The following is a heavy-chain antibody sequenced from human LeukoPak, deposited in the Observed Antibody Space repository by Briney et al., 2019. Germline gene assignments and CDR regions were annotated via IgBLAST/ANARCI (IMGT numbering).Heavy chain of an antibody. V-gene: IGHV3-21*01. D-gene: IGHD3-10*01. CDR3: ARDISYGSAW. CDR1: GFTFSTYS. CDR2: ISSSSGFI. J-gene: IGHJ4*02. Sequence: GGSLRLSCAASGFTFSTYSMRWVRQAPGKGLEWVSSISSSSGFIYYADSVKGRFTISRDNAKNSLYLQMSSLRAEDTAVYYCARDISYGSAWWGQGTLVAASS.